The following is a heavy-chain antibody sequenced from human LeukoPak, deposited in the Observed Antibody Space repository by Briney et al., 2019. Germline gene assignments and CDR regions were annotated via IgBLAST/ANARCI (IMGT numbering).Heavy chain of an antibody. CDR2: IIPILATA. J-gene: IGHJ5*02. D-gene: IGHD3-16*01. V-gene: IGHV1-69*05. Sequence: SVKASCKASGGTFTSYAISWVRQAPGQGLEWMGGIIPILATANYAQKFQGRVTITTDESTSTAYMELSRLRSEDTAVYYCATTDPDVWGRLSFDPWGQGTQVTVSS. CDR1: GGTFTSYA. CDR3: ATTDPDVWGRLSFDP.